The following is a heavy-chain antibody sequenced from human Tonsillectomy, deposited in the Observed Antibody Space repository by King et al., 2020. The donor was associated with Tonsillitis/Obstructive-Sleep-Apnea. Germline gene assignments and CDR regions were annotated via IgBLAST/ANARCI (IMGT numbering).Heavy chain of an antibody. CDR1: GFTFSSYN. CDR2: ISSSSSTI. V-gene: IGHV3-48*02. J-gene: IGHJ3*02. Sequence: QLVQSGGGLVQPGGSLRLSCAASGFTFSSYNMNWVRQAPGKGLEWVSYISSSSSTISYADSVKGRFTISRDNAKNSLYLQMNSLRDDDTAVYYCARDHRGLGAAFDIWGQGTMVTVSS. CDR3: ARDHRGLGAAFDI. D-gene: IGHD6-19*01.